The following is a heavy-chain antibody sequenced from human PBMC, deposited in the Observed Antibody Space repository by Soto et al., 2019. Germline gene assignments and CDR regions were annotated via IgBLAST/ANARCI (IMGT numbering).Heavy chain of an antibody. D-gene: IGHD5-12*01. CDR1: GFTFSSYA. CDR3: AKDVRVDMATFSDS. Sequence: PGGSLRLSCAASGFTFSSYAMNWVRQAPGKGLQWVSAISGSGFTTYYADSVKGRVTISRDNSKNTLYLQMNSLRAEDTAVYFCAKDVRVDMATFSDSWGQGTLVTVSS. J-gene: IGHJ4*02. CDR2: ISGSGFTT. V-gene: IGHV3-23*01.